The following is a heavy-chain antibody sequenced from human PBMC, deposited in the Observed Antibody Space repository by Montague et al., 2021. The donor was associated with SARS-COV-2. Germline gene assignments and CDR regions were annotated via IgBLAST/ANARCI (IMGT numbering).Heavy chain of an antibody. CDR3: ARTVGSDDAFDV. CDR1: GGPITSYY. Sequence: SETLSLTCAVSGGPITSYYWNWIRQPPGKGLEYIGYIYHSGSTTYNPSLKSRVSISVDTSKNQFSLKLRSVTAADTAVYYCARTVGSDDAFDVWGQGTMVTVYS. V-gene: IGHV4-59*08. J-gene: IGHJ3*01. CDR2: IYHSGST. D-gene: IGHD4-11*01.